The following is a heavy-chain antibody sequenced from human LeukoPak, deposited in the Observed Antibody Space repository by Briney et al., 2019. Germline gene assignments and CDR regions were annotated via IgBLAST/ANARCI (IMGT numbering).Heavy chain of an antibody. CDR2: ISSSGSTI. V-gene: IGHV3-48*03. CDR3: ARPSRPYRSSEYFQH. CDR1: GFTFSSYE. D-gene: IGHD6-13*01. J-gene: IGHJ1*01. Sequence: GGSLRLSCAASGFTFSSYEMNWVRQVPGKGLEWISYISSSGSTIYFADSVKGRFTISRDNAKNSLSLQMNSLTAEDTAVYYCARPSRPYRSSEYFQHWGQGTLVIASS.